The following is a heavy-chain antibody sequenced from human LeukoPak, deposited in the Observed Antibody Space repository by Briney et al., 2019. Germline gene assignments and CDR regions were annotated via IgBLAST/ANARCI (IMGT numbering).Heavy chain of an antibody. D-gene: IGHD3-16*01. CDR2: INTDGTNT. Sequence: GGSLRLSCTVSGFKLSNYWMHWVRQAPGKGLVWVSRINTDGTNTTYAESVKGRFTISRDNSQNTLYLQMNRLRAEDTAVYYCGRDSLGGDYWGQGTLVTVSS. CDR1: GFKLSNYW. CDR3: GRDSLGGDY. J-gene: IGHJ4*02. V-gene: IGHV3-74*03.